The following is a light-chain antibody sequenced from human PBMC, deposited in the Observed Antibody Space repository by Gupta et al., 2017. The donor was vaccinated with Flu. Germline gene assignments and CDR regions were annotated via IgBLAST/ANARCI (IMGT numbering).Light chain of an antibody. Sequence: VVLTQSPAILSLSPGERATLSCRASHSIDDNLGWYQQKAGQPPRLLIYDGSNRATGVPPRFSGSGSGTELTLTISSLEPEDFAVYYCLDRSNGPYNFGPGTKLEIK. J-gene: IGKJ2*01. CDR1: HSIDDN. V-gene: IGKV3-11*01. CDR2: DGS. CDR3: LDRSNGPYN.